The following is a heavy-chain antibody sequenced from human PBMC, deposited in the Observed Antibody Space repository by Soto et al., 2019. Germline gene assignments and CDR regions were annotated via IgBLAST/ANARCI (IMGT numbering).Heavy chain of an antibody. CDR2: INPNSGTT. Sequence: QVQLVQSGAEVKKPGASVKVSCKASGYTFTDYYMHWVRQAPGQRLEWMGWINPNSGTTNYAQKFQGWVTMTRDTSITTVYMELSRLRSDDTAVYYCARVPRGVYYGMDVWGQGTTVTVSS. CDR1: GYTFTDYY. D-gene: IGHD3-10*01. V-gene: IGHV1-2*04. J-gene: IGHJ6*02. CDR3: ARVPRGVYYGMDV.